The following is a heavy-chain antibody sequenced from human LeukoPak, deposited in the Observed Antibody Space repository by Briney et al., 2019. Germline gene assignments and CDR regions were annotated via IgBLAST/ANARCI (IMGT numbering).Heavy chain of an antibody. V-gene: IGHV3-53*01. CDR3: AKTGGPWD. CDR1: GFTVSNSY. J-gene: IGHJ4*02. Sequence: GGSLRLSCAASGFTVSNSYMTWVRQAPGKGLEWVSVIYRDGSTYYADSVKGRFTISRDNSKNTLNLQMNSLRAEDTAVYYCAKTGGPWDWGQGALVTVSS. CDR2: IYRDGST. D-gene: IGHD7-27*01.